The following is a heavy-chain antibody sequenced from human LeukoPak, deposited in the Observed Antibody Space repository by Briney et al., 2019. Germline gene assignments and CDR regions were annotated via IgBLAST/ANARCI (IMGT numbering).Heavy chain of an antibody. J-gene: IGHJ5*02. CDR3: ARAGYSSSSHWFDP. CDR1: GGSISSYY. Sequence: SETLSLTCTVSGGSISSYYWSWIRQPAGKGLEWIGRIYTSGSTNYNPSLKSRVTMSVDTSKNQFSLKLSSVTAADTAVYYCARAGYSSSSHWFDPWGQGTLVTVSS. D-gene: IGHD6-13*01. CDR2: IYTSGST. V-gene: IGHV4-4*07.